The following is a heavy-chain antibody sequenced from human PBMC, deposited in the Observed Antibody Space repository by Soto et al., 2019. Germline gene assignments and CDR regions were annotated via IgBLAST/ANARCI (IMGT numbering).Heavy chain of an antibody. D-gene: IGHD2-15*01. J-gene: IGHJ4*02. Sequence: KQSQTLSLTCAISGDSVSSNSAAWNWIRQSPSRGLEWLGRTYYRSKWYNEYAESVKRRITIKPDTSKNQFSLQLNSVTPEDTAVYYCARDTSDCSGGSCYSPGFDYWGQGTLVTVSS. CDR3: ARDTSDCSGGSCYSPGFDY. CDR2: TYYRSKWYN. V-gene: IGHV6-1*01. CDR1: GDSVSSNSAA.